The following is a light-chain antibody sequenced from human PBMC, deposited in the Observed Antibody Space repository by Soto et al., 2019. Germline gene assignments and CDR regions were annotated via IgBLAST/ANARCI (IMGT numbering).Light chain of an antibody. CDR2: AVS. J-gene: IGLJ1*01. CDR1: SSDVGLYDY. Sequence: QSVLTQPASVYGSPGQSITISCTGTSSDVGLYDYVSWYQQHPGKAPQLMIYAVSNRPSGVSNRFSASKSGTTASLFFSGLQHDEEADYSCSSYKSDSSYVFGSGTQVT. CDR3: SSYKSDSSYV. V-gene: IGLV2-14*01.